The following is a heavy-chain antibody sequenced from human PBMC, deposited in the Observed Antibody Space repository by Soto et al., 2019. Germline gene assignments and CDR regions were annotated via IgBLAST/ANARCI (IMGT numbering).Heavy chain of an antibody. Sequence: QVQLVQSGAEVKKPGASVKVSCKASGYTFTTYDINWVRQAPGQGLEWMGWMNPYTGKAGYAQKFQGRVTMTRDNSISTAYMELSGLRSEDTPVYYCARRKERSGPNYFDYWGQGTLVTVSS. J-gene: IGHJ4*02. V-gene: IGHV1-8*01. CDR3: ARRKERSGPNYFDY. CDR1: GYTFTTYD. CDR2: MNPYTGKA. D-gene: IGHD6-25*01.